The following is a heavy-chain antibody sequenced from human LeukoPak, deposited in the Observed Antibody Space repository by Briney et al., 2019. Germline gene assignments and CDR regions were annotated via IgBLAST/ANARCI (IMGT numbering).Heavy chain of an antibody. CDR2: IYSGGST. CDR1: GFTFSSYS. V-gene: IGHV3-53*01. CDR3: ARGRGYCSGGSCYSLLAFDY. Sequence: GGSLRLSCAASGFTFSSYSMNWVRQAPGKGLEWVSVIYSGGSTYYADSVKGRFTISRDNSKNTLYLQMNSLRAEDTAVYYCARGRGYCSGGSCYSLLAFDYWGQGTLVTVSS. D-gene: IGHD2-15*01. J-gene: IGHJ4*02.